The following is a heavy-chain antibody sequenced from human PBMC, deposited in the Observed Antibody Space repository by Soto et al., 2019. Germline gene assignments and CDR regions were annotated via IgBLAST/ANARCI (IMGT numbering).Heavy chain of an antibody. V-gene: IGHV1-46*01. CDR2: INPSGGST. CDR1: GYTFTSYY. D-gene: IGHD6-13*01. Sequence: QVQLVQSGAEVKKPGASVKVSCKASGYTFTSYYMHWVRQAPGQGLEWMGIINPSGGSTSYAQKFQGRVTMTRDTSTSTVYMELSSLRSEDTAVYYCARPGIAAAGTRGDYYYYYGMDVWGQGTTVTVSS. CDR3: ARPGIAAAGTRGDYYYYYGMDV. J-gene: IGHJ6*02.